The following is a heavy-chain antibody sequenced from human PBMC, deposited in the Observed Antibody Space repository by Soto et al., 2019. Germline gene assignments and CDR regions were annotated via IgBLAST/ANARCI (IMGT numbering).Heavy chain of an antibody. CDR3: ARDPRIVMAASNWFDP. CDR1: GGTFSSYA. Sequence: GASVKVSCKASGGTFSSYAISWVRQAPGQGLEWMGGIIPIFGTANYAQKFQGRVTITADKSTSPAYMELSSLRSEDTAVYYCARDPRIVMAASNWFDPWGQGTLVTVSS. J-gene: IGHJ5*02. CDR2: IIPIFGTA. D-gene: IGHD6-19*01. V-gene: IGHV1-69*06.